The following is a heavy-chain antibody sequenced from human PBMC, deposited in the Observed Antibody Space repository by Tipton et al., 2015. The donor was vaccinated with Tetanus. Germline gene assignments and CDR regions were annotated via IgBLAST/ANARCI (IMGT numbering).Heavy chain of an antibody. J-gene: IGHJ4*02. CDR3: VRPDRYCSGGSCYLALDY. CDR1: GYIFNSYY. Sequence: QLVQSGAEVKEPGASVKLSCEASGYIFNSYYMTWVRQAPGQGLEWMGGIFPQFGTSNYAPKFQDRVTMTADTSTGTVYMDLSTLRPDDRAVYYCVRPDRYCSGGSCYLALDYWGQGALITVSS. D-gene: IGHD2-15*01. CDR2: IFPQFGTS. V-gene: IGHV1-69*06.